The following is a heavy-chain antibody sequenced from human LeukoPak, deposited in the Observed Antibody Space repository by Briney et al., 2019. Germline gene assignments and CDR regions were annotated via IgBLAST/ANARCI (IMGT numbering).Heavy chain of an antibody. CDR3: ASMTTYCGGDCYFFDY. CDR2: ISSSSSTL. D-gene: IGHD2-21*02. Sequence: GGSLRLSCAASGFSFSTYSMNWVRQTPGKGLEWVSYISSSSSTLYYADSVKGRSTISRDNAKNSLYLQMNSLRAEDTAVYYCASMTTYCGGDCYFFDYWGQGTLVTVSS. J-gene: IGHJ4*02. CDR1: GFSFSTYS. V-gene: IGHV3-48*04.